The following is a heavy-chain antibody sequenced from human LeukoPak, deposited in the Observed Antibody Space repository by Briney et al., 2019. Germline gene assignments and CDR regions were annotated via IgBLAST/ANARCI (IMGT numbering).Heavy chain of an antibody. Sequence: SETLSLTCTVSGGSISSYYWNWIRQPPGKGLEWIGYIYSSGTTNYNPSLKSRVTMSVDTSKNQFSLKLSSVTAADTAVYYCARDQRYYDSSGYYPSFDPWGQGTLVTVSS. D-gene: IGHD3-22*01. J-gene: IGHJ5*02. CDR2: IYSSGTT. CDR3: ARDQRYYDSSGYYPSFDP. V-gene: IGHV4-59*12. CDR1: GGSISSYY.